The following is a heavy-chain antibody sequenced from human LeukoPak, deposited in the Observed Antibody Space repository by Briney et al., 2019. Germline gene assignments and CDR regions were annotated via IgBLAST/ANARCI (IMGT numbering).Heavy chain of an antibody. CDR1: GGSISDYY. CDR3: AKHPRQIYCSSTSCLNAAFDI. Sequence: SETLSLTCTVSGGSISDYYWNWVRQPPGKGLEWIGYIYYSGSTNYNPSLKSRVTISVDTSKNQFSLNLSSVTAADTAVYYCAKHPRQIYCSSTSCLNAAFDIWGQGTMVTASS. J-gene: IGHJ3*02. CDR2: IYYSGST. V-gene: IGHV4-59*01. D-gene: IGHD2-2*01.